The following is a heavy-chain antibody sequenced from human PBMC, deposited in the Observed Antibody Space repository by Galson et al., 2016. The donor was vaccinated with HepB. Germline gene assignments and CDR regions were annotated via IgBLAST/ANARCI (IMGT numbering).Heavy chain of an antibody. Sequence: SLRLSCAASGFTFDSYGMNWVRQAPGKGLEWVSAISGRSTFIYYADSVKGRSTISRDNAKNSLYLQMNSLRVEDTAIYYCTRDPPYTSSWTSDFWGQGTLVTVSS. V-gene: IGHV3-21*01. CDR2: ISGRSTFI. CDR1: GFTFDSYG. J-gene: IGHJ4*02. CDR3: TRDPPYTSSWTSDF. D-gene: IGHD6-13*01.